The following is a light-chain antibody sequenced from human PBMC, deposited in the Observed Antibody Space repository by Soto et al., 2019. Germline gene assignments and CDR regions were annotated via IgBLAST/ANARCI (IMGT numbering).Light chain of an antibody. Sequence: EIVLTPSPGTLSLSPVDTATLSCRASQSVGRSSLAWYQQKPGQPPRLLISGASSRATGIPDRFSGSGSGMDFTLTISSLAPEDFAVYYCQQSGDSQWTFGQGTKVDIK. CDR2: GAS. CDR1: QSVGRSS. V-gene: IGKV3-20*01. CDR3: QQSGDSQWT. J-gene: IGKJ1*01.